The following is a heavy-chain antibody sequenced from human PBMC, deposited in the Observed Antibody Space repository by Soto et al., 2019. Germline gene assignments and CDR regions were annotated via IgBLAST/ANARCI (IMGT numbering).Heavy chain of an antibody. CDR2: ISGSADDT. CDR3: AKSGDFGRYFFYMDV. CDR1: GLPFADIA. V-gene: IGHV3-23*01. D-gene: IGHD3-10*01. J-gene: IGHJ6*03. Sequence: EVQLLESGGGLVQPGGSLGPPFAALGLPFADIAWNWVGQAPGKGLEWVSTISGSADDTNYADSVKARFTISRDNSKSTLSLQMDSLRAEDTAVYYCAKSGDFGRYFFYMDVWGKGTTVTVSS.